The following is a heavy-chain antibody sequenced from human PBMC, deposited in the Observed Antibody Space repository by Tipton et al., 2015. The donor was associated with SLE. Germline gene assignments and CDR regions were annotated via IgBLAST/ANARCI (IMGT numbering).Heavy chain of an antibody. J-gene: IGHJ6*03. V-gene: IGHV4-61*02. Sequence: TLSLTCTVSGGSISSGSYYWSWIRQPAGKGLEWIGRIYTSGSTNYNPSLKSRVTISVDTSKNQFSLKLSSVTAADTAVYYCAREYYDFWSGYYGGNYYYMDVWGKGTTVTVSS. CDR3: AREYYDFWSGYYGGNYYYMDV. D-gene: IGHD3-3*01. CDR1: GGSISSGSYY. CDR2: IYTSGST.